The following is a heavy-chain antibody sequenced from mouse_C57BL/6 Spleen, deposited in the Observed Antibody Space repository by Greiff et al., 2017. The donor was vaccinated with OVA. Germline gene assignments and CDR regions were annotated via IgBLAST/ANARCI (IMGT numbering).Heavy chain of an antibody. J-gene: IGHJ4*01. V-gene: IGHV1-19*01. Sequence: EVQRVESGPVLVKPGASVKMSCKASGYTFTDYYMNWVKQSHGKSLEWIGVIYPYNGGTSYNQKFKGKATLTVDKSSSTAYMELNSLTSEDSAVYYCARDYYGRRGAMDYWGQGTSVTVSS. CDR3: ARDYYGRRGAMDY. CDR1: GYTFTDYY. D-gene: IGHD1-1*01. CDR2: IYPYNGGT.